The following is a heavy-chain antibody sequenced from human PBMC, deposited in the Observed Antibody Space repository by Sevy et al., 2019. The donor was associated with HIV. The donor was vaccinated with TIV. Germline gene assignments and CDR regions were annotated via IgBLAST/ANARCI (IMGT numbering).Heavy chain of an antibody. Sequence: GGSLRLSCAASGFTFSDYYMSWIRQAPGKGLEWVSYISSSGSTIYYADSVKGRFTISRDNAKNSLYLQMNSLRAEDMAVYYCARGYCSSTSCYLVAFDIWGQGTMVTVSS. CDR3: ARGYCSSTSCYLVAFDI. CDR2: ISSSGSTI. V-gene: IGHV3-11*04. D-gene: IGHD2-2*01. CDR1: GFTFSDYY. J-gene: IGHJ3*02.